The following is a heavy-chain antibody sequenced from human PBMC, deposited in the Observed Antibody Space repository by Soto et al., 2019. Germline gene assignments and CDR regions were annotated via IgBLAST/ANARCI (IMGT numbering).Heavy chain of an antibody. CDR3: ARDWRGYDFWSGYYNNWFDP. Sequence: QVQLVESGGGVVQPGRSLRLSCAASGFTFSSYGMHWVRQAPGKGLEWVAVIWYDGSNKYYADSVKGRFTISRDNSKNTLYLQMNSLRAQDTAVYYCARDWRGYDFWSGYYNNWFDPWGRGTLVTVSS. CDR2: IWYDGSNK. CDR1: GFTFSSYG. V-gene: IGHV3-33*01. D-gene: IGHD3-3*01. J-gene: IGHJ5*02.